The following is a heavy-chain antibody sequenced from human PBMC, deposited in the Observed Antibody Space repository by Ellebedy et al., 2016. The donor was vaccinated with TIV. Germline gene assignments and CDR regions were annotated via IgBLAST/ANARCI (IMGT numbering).Heavy chain of an antibody. CDR1: GYAFKNYG. D-gene: IGHD5-12*01. CDR2: ISPYTGDT. J-gene: IGHJ4*02. CDR3: ARDMVQGMVAKYLWFDY. V-gene: IGHV1-18*01. Sequence: ASVKVSCKTSGYAFKNYGVSWVRQAPGQGLEWVAWISPYTGDTNYAQHFQGRVSLTIATSATTGYMEFRSLRSDDTAVYYCARDMVQGMVAKYLWFDYWGQGTLVIVSS.